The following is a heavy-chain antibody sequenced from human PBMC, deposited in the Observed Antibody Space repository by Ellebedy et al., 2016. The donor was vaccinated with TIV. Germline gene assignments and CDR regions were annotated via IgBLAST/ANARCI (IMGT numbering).Heavy chain of an antibody. CDR2: IYTSGST. Sequence: ESLKISXTVSGGSISSYYWSWIRQPAGKGLEWIGRIYTSGSTNYNPSLKSRVTMSVDTSKNQFSLKLSSVTAADTAVYYCARAQVLAVFDYWGQGTLVTVSS. CDR1: GGSISSYY. J-gene: IGHJ4*02. D-gene: IGHD3-3*02. CDR3: ARAQVLAVFDY. V-gene: IGHV4-4*07.